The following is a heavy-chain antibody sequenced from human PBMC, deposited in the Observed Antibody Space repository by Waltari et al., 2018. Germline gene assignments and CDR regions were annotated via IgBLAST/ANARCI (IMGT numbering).Heavy chain of an antibody. J-gene: IGHJ4*02. CDR1: GFTFGDYA. CDR3: TRDYVSSSWYGEDFDY. Sequence: LRLSCTASGFTFGDYAMSWFRQAPGKGLEWVGFIRSKAYGGTTEYAASVKGRFTISRDDSKSIAYLQMNSLKTEDTAVYYCTRDYVSSSWYGEDFDYWGQGTLVTVSS. V-gene: IGHV3-49*03. CDR2: IRSKAYGGTT. D-gene: IGHD6-13*01.